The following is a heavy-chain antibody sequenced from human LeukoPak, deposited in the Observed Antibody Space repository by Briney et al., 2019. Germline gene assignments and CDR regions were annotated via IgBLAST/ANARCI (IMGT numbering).Heavy chain of an antibody. CDR2: ISGSGGST. CDR1: GFTFSNYG. J-gene: IGHJ4*02. Sequence: GRSLRLSCAASGFTFSNYGMHWVRQAPGKGLEWVSAISGSGGSTYYADSVKGRFTISRDNSKNTLYLQMNSLRAEDTAVYYCVKPPFYDSSGYQYYFDYWGQGTLVTVSS. D-gene: IGHD3-22*01. CDR3: VKPPFYDSSGYQYYFDY. V-gene: IGHV3-23*01.